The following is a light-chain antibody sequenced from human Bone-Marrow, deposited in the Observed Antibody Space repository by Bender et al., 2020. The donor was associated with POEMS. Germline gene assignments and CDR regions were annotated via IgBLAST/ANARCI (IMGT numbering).Light chain of an antibody. CDR3: QVWDGTSDHVL. CDR1: DIGRKL. V-gene: IGLV3-21*02. Sequence: SYVLTQPPSVSVAPGQTATITCGGDDIGRKLVHWYQQKPGQAPVLVVYDDSARPSGIHARFSGSNSGNAATLTVSSVEAGDEADYYCQVWDGTSDHVLFGGGTKLCVL. CDR2: DDS. J-gene: IGLJ2*01.